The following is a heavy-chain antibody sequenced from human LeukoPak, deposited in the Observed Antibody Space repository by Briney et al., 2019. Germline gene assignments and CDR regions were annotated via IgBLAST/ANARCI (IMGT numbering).Heavy chain of an antibody. V-gene: IGHV4-59*08. J-gene: IGHJ4*02. CDR1: GGSISSYY. CDR3: ARRVAVPGSYYFDY. CDR2: IYYSGAT. Sequence: SETLSLSCTVSGGSISSYYWTWIRQPPGKGLEWIGFIYYSGATKYNPSLESRVAVSLDTSKNQFSLRLNSVTAADTAVYYCARRVAVPGSYYFDYWSQGTLVTVSS. D-gene: IGHD2-15*01.